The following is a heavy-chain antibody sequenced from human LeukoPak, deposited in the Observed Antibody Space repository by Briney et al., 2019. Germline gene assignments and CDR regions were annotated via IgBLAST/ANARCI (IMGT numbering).Heavy chain of an antibody. V-gene: IGHV3-48*04. Sequence: GGSLRLSCAASGFTFSSYSMNWVRQAPGKGLEWVSYISSSSSTIYYADSVKGRFTISRDNAKNSLYLQMNSLRAEDTAVYYCARDLGYYYDSSGYYPTPFYYYGMDVWGQGTTVTVSS. CDR2: ISSSSSTI. CDR1: GFTFSSYS. CDR3: ARDLGYYYDSSGYYPTPFYYYGMDV. J-gene: IGHJ6*02. D-gene: IGHD3-22*01.